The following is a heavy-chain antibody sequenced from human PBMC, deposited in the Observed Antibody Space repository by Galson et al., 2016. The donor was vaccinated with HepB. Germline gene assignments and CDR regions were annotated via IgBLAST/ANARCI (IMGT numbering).Heavy chain of an antibody. V-gene: IGHV3-30*04. CDR1: GSTFSTYA. Sequence: SLRLSCAASGSTFSTYAMHWVRQAPGKGLEWVSVISYDGHHKYYADSVKGRFTISTDNSKNTLFLQMSSLRAEDTAVYYCARSGVSGSTILGSHLVELRSLIDPWGQGTPVTVSS. CDR3: ARSGVSGSTILGSHLVELRSLIDP. CDR2: ISYDGHHK. D-gene: IGHD3-9*01. J-gene: IGHJ5*02.